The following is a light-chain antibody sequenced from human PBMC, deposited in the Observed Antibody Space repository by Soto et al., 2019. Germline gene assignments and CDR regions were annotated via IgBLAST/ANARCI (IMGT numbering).Light chain of an antibody. V-gene: IGLV2-18*02. CDR2: EVS. Sequence: QSALTQSPSVSGSPGESVAIFFTGTSSDVGSYNRVSWYQQPPGAAPKLMTYEVSNRPSGVPDRFSGSKSGNTASLTISGLQAEDEADYYCNSYTGSSTYVFGTGTKLTVL. CDR3: NSYTGSSTYV. CDR1: SSDVGSYNR. J-gene: IGLJ1*01.